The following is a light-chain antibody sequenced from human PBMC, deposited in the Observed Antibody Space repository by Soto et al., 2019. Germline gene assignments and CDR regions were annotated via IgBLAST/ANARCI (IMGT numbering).Light chain of an antibody. CDR2: DTS. V-gene: IGKV3-11*01. CDR1: QSVSSS. Sequence: EIVLTQSPATLSLSPGARATLSCRASQSVSSSLAWFQHKPGQAPRLLIYDTSNRATGIPARFSCKVTGTDCTLTVSSVEPEEFAVYYCQQRSNWPRTFGQGTTREIK. J-gene: IGKJ2*01. CDR3: QQRSNWPRT.